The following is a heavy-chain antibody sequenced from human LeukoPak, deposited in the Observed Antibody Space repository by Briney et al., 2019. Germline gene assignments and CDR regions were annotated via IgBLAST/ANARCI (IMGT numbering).Heavy chain of an antibody. CDR1: GFTFSSYG. Sequence: SGRSLRLSCAASGFTFSSYGIHWVRQASGKGLEWVAVIWYDGSNKYYADSVKGRFTISRDNSKNTLYLQMNSLRAEDTAVYYCARAADSSGYYDYWGQGTLVTVSS. CDR3: ARAADSSGYYDY. V-gene: IGHV3-33*01. D-gene: IGHD3-22*01. CDR2: IWYDGSNK. J-gene: IGHJ4*02.